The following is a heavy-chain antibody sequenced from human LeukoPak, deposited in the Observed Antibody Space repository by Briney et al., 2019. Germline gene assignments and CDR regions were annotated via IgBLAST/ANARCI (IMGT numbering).Heavy chain of an antibody. CDR3: LTSSFDH. J-gene: IGHJ4*02. CDR1: GFTLGDYD. V-gene: IGHV3-9*01. Sequence: SLRLSCAASGFTLGDYDIHWVRQAPRKGPEWVSSISSNSDTIAYAEPVKGRFTVSRDNTINSLYLQMDSLRVEDTALYYCLTSSFDHWGQGTLVTVSS. CDR2: ISSNSDTI.